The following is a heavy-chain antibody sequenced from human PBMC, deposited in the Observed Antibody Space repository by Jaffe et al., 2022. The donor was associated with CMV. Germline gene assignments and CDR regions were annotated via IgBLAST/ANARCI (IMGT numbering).Heavy chain of an antibody. CDR3: TRGTYDSSGYQPGTQGWFDP. J-gene: IGHJ5*02. Sequence: EVQLVESGGGLVKPGRSLRLSCTASGFTFGDYAMSWFRQAPGKGLEWVGFIRSKAYGGTTEYAASVKGRFTISRDDSKSIAYLQMNSLKTEDTAVYYCTRGTYDSSGYQPGTQGWFDPWGQGTLVTVSS. CDR1: GFTFGDYA. D-gene: IGHD3-22*01. CDR2: IRSKAYGGTT. V-gene: IGHV3-49*05.